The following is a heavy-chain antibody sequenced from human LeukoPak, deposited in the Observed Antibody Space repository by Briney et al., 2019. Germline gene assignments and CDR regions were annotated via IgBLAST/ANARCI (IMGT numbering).Heavy chain of an antibody. CDR3: ASITPTGTTDY. V-gene: IGHV3-21*01. J-gene: IGHJ4*02. CDR1: GFTFSSYS. Sequence: PGGSLRLXCAASGFTFSSYSMNWVRQAPGKGLEWVSSISSSSSYIYYADSVKGRFTISRDNAKNSLYLQMNSLRAEDTAVYYCASITPTGTTDYWGQGTLVTVSS. CDR2: ISSSSSYI. D-gene: IGHD1-1*01.